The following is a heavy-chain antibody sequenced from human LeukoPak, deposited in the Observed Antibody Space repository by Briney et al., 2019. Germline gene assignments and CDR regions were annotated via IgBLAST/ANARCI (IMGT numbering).Heavy chain of an antibody. CDR2: IYSSGST. D-gene: IGHD6-13*01. CDR3: ARKVGSSSWYGLDWFDP. CDR1: GASISGSGYY. V-gene: IGHV4-39*01. Sequence: PSETLSLTCTVSGASISGSGYYWGWIRQPPGKGLEWIGSIYSSGSTYYNASLQSRVTISIETSKNQISLRLNSVTAADTAVYYCARKVGSSSWYGLDWFDPWGQGTLVTVSS. J-gene: IGHJ5*02.